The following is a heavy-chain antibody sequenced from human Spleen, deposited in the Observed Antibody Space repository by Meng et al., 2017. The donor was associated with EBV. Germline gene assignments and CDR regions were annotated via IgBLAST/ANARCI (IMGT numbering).Heavy chain of an antibody. CDR1: GGSISSGDYY. J-gene: IGHJ5*02. Sequence: QWHPQGSGPGLVNPPRTLSPTCAVSGGSISSGDYYWSWIRQPPGTGLEWIGYIFFGGSTNYNPSLKSQVTMSVDTSKNQFSLKLSSVTAADTAVYYCARDRGAQYSGWFDPWGPGTLVTVSS. D-gene: IGHD6-6*01. CDR2: IFFGGST. CDR3: ARDRGAQYSGWFDP. V-gene: IGHV4-30-4*01.